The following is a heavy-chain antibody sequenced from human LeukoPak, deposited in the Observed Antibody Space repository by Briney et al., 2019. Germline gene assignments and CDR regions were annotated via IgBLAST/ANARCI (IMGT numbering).Heavy chain of an antibody. CDR3: VPTGWDPLTFYFDY. D-gene: IGHD1-26*01. CDR1: GYTLTGYY. Sequence: ASVKVSCKASGYTLTGYYMHWVRQAPGQGLEWMGWINPNSGGTNYAQKFQGRVTMTRDTSISTAYMELSRLRSDDTAVYYCVPTGWDPLTFYFDYWGQGTLVTVSS. CDR2: INPNSGGT. J-gene: IGHJ4*02. V-gene: IGHV1-2*02.